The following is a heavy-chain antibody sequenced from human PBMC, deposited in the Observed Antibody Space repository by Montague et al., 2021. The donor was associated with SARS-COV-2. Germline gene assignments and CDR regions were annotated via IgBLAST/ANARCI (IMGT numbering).Heavy chain of an antibody. CDR3: ARAIWHLDV. CDR1: GGPISGSSDY. Sequence: SETLSLTCTVTGGPISGSSDYWGWIRQSPGKGLEWIGRICTGGYVNYNPALQSRVSMSVDTSKSQVSLNVTSVTAADTAVYYCARAIWHLDVWGRGILVTVSS. J-gene: IGHJ2*01. CDR2: ICTGGYV. V-gene: IGHV4-39*07.